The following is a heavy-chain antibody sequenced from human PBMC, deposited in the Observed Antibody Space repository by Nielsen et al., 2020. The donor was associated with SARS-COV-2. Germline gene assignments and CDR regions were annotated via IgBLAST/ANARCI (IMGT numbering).Heavy chain of an antibody. J-gene: IGHJ6*02. CDR1: GFTFDDYA. V-gene: IGHV3-9*01. D-gene: IGHD2-15*01. CDR3: AGSLLDYYGMDV. CDR2: ISWNSGSI. Sequence: SLKISCAASGFTFDDYAMHWVRQAPGKGLEWVSGISWNSGSIGYADSVKGRFTISRDNAKNSLYLQMNSLRAEDTALYYCAGSLLDYYGMDVWGQGTTVTVSS.